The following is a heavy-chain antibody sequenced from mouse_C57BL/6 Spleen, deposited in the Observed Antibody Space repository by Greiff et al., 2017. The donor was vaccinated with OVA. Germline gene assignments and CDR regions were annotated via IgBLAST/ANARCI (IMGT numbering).Heavy chain of an antibody. V-gene: IGHV1-64*01. J-gene: IGHJ3*01. D-gene: IGHD1-1*01. Sequence: QVQLQQPGAELVKPGASVKLSCKASGYTFTSYWMHWVKQRPGQGLEWIGMIHPNSGSTNYNEKFKSKATLTVDKSSSTAYMQLSSLTSEVSAVYYCASPLLRSFAYWGQGTLVTVSA. CDR3: ASPLLRSFAY. CDR1: GYTFTSYW. CDR2: IHPNSGST.